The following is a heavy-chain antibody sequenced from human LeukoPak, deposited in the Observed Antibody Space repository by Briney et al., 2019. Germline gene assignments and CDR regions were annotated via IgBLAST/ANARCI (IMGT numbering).Heavy chain of an antibody. CDR1: GFTFSSYA. D-gene: IGHD2-8*02. CDR3: ARDLSAWWYYYGMDV. J-gene: IGHJ6*02. Sequence: GGSLRLSCAASGFTFSSYAMSWVRHAPGKGLEGVSAISGSGGSTYYAESVKGRFTISRDNSKNTLYMQMNSLRAEDTAVYYCARDLSAWWYYYGMDVWGQGTPVTVSS. CDR2: ISGSGGST. V-gene: IGHV3-23*01.